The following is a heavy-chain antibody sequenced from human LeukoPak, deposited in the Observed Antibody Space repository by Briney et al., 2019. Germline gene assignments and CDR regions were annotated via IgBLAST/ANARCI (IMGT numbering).Heavy chain of an antibody. V-gene: IGHV1-24*01. D-gene: IGHD6-19*01. CDR2: FDPEDDET. CDR3: ATDLSAGWSAFDY. CDR1: GYTLTELS. J-gene: IGHJ4*02. Sequence: ASVKVSCEVSGYTLTELSMHWVRQAPGKGLEWMGSFDPEDDETIYAQKFQGRVTMTEDTSTDTAYMELSSLRSEDTAVYYCATDLSAGWSAFDYWGQGTLVTVSS.